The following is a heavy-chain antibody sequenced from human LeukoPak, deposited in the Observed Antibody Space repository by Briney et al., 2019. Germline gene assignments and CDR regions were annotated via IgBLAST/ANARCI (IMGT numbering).Heavy chain of an antibody. Sequence: PGGSLRLSCAASGFTFSSYAMHWVRQAPGKGLEWVAVISYDGSNKYYADSVKGRFTISRDNSKNTLYLQMNSLRAEDTAVYYCAKDRLSPGIAAAATGNLDYWGQGTLVTVSS. CDR1: GFTFSSYA. CDR3: AKDRLSPGIAAAATGNLDY. J-gene: IGHJ4*02. V-gene: IGHV3-30-3*01. D-gene: IGHD6-13*01. CDR2: ISYDGSNK.